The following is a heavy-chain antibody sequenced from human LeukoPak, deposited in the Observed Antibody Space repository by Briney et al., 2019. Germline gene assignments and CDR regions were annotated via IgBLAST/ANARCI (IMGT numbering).Heavy chain of an antibody. J-gene: IGHJ5*02. CDR2: IYHSGST. V-gene: IGHV4-38-2*02. CDR1: GYSISSGYY. Sequence: SETLSLTCTVSGYSISSGYYWGWIRQPPGKGLEWIGSIYHSGSTYYNPSLKSRVTISVDTSKNQFSLKLSSVTAADTAVYYCARGWPRTFGGAGWFDPWGQGTLVTVSS. D-gene: IGHD3-16*01. CDR3: ARGWPRTFGGAGWFDP.